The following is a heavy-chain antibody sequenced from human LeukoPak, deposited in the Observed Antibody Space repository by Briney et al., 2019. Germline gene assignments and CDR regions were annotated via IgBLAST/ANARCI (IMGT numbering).Heavy chain of an antibody. CDR2: INPNSGGT. CDR3: GTRGYSGYDSTQYFDY. V-gene: IGHV1-2*02. Sequence: GASVKVSCKASGYTFTGYYMHWVRQAPGQGLEWMGWINPNSGGTNYAQKFQGRVTMTRDTSISTAYMELSRLRSDDTAVYYCGTRGYSGYDSTQYFDYWGQGTLVTVSS. CDR1: GYTFTGYY. J-gene: IGHJ4*02. D-gene: IGHD5-12*01.